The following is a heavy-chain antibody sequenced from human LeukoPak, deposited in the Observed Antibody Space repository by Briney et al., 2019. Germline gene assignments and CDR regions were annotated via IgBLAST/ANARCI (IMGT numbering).Heavy chain of an antibody. CDR3: ATIVGSTKVDD. V-gene: IGHV4-39*01. J-gene: IGHJ4*02. CDR2: MYYSGMT. D-gene: IGHD1-26*01. CDR1: GGSISSSSYY. Sequence: SETLSLTCTVSGGSISSSSYYWGWIRQPPGKGLEWIVSMYYSGMTYYNPSLKSRVTVSVDTSKNQFSLKLSSMTSTDTAVYYCATIVGSTKVDDWGQGTLVTVSS.